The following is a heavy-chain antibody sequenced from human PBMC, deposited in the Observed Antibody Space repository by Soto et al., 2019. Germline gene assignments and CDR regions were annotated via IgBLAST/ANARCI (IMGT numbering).Heavy chain of an antibody. Sequence: GGSLRLSCAASGFTFSSYAMSWVRQAPGKGLEWVSAISGSGGRQYYADSVKGRFTISRDNSKNTLYLQMNSLRAEDTAVYYCAKGQQQLGRAPSYYFDYWGQGTLVTVSS. V-gene: IGHV3-23*01. J-gene: IGHJ4*02. CDR1: GFTFSSYA. CDR2: ISGSGGRQ. CDR3: AKGQQQLGRAPSYYFDY. D-gene: IGHD6-13*01.